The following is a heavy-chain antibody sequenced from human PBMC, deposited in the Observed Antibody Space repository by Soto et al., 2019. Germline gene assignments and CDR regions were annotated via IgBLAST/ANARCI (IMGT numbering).Heavy chain of an antibody. J-gene: IGHJ4*02. V-gene: IGHV3-7*01. CDR3: ASWTYNSGWYLDS. CDR2: IKQDGSEK. Sequence: EVQLVESGGGLVQPGGSLRLSCAASGFSFSGHWMGWVRQAPGKGLEWVANIKQDGSEKYYADSVKGRFTISRDNAKNSVYLQIDSRRGEDTAVYYCASWTYNSGWYLDSWGKGTLFTVSS. CDR1: GFSFSGHW. D-gene: IGHD6-19*01.